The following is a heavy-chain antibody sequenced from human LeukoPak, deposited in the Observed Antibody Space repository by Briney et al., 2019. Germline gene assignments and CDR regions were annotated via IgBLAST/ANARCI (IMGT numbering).Heavy chain of an antibody. J-gene: IGHJ4*02. Sequence: GRTLRLSCAVSGFTFSRVRMCWGRQTPRKRPLWGSRNNSDGTTTNYADSVKGRFTISRDNTKSTLYLEMNSLRAEDTAVYYCGTLGVMWEIDYWGQGTLVTVSS. V-gene: IGHV3-74*01. D-gene: IGHD1-26*01. CDR1: GFTFSRVR. CDR3: GTLGVMWEIDY. CDR2: NNSDGTTT.